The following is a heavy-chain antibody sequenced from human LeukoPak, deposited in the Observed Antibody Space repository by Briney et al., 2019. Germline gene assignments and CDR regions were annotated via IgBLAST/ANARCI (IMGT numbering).Heavy chain of an antibody. CDR1: GGSTSSYY. Sequence: PSETLSLTCTVSGGSTSSYYWSWIRQPPGKGLEWIGYIYYSGSTNYNPSLKSRVTISVDTSKNQFSLKLSSVTAADTAVYYCARYAISTFDYWGQGTLVTVSS. V-gene: IGHV4-59*01. D-gene: IGHD2-8*01. J-gene: IGHJ4*02. CDR3: ARYAISTFDY. CDR2: IYYSGST.